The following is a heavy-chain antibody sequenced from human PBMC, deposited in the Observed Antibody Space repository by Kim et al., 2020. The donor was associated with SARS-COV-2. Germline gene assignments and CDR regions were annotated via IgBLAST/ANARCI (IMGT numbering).Heavy chain of an antibody. D-gene: IGHD5-12*01. J-gene: IGHJ4*02. CDR2: ISGSGGST. CDR3: AKGGGYSGFPGSFDY. V-gene: IGHV3-23*01. Sequence: GGSLRLSCAASGFTFTSYAMSWVRQAPGKGLEWVSGISGSGGSTYYANSVKGRFTISRDNSKNTLYLQMNSLRAEDTAVYYCAKGGGYSGFPGSFDYWGQGTLVTVS. CDR1: GFTFTSYA.